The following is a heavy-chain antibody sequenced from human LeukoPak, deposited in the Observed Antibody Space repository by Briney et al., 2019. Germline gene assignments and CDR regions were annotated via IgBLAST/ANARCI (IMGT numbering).Heavy chain of an antibody. J-gene: IGHJ3*02. CDR1: GFTFSSYE. D-gene: IGHD3-22*01. Sequence: GGSLRLSCAASGFTFSSYEMNWVRQAPGKGLEWVSYISSSGSTIYYADSVKGRFTIPRDNAKNSLYLQMNSLRAGDTAVYYCASLIVVVITRDAFDIWGQGTMVTVSS. V-gene: IGHV3-48*03. CDR3: ASLIVVVITRDAFDI. CDR2: ISSSGSTI.